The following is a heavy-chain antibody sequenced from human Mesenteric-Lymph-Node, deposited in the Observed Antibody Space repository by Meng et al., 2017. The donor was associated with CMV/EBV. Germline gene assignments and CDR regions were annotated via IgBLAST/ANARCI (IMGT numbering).Heavy chain of an antibody. CDR1: DSVSSTRAA. J-gene: IGHJ4*02. V-gene: IGHV6-1*01. D-gene: IGHD4-17*01. Sequence: DSVSSTRAAWHWIRQSPSRGLEWLGRTYYRSNWYNDYALSVKSRITINPDTSKNQFSLQLNSVTPEDTAVYYCAREAYGDHLYHFDYWGQGTLVTVSS. CDR2: TYYRSNWYN. CDR3: AREAYGDHLYHFDY.